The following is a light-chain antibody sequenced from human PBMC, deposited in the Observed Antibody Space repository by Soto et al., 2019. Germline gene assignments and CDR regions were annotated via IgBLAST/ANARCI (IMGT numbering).Light chain of an antibody. Sequence: DIQMTQSPPTLSASAGERVTITCRSSQTVSTRMAWYQQKPGTAPNLLVSDDSALQSGVASRVSGSGSGTEFTLIISGLQPDESATDYCHQYTNTNNPWMFGQGTKVDIK. V-gene: IGKV1-5*01. CDR2: DDS. CDR3: HQYTNTNNPWM. CDR1: QTVSTR. J-gene: IGKJ1*01.